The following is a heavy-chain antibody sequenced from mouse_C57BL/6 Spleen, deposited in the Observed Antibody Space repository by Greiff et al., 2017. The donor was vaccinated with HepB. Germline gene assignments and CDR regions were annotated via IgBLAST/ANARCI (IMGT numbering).Heavy chain of an antibody. CDR1: GYSITSGYY. V-gene: IGHV3-6*01. CDR3: ARDFDGYQGF. Sequence: VHLQPSGPGLVKPSQSLSLTCSVTGYSITSGYYWNWIRQFPGNKLEWMGYISYDGSNNYNPSLKNRISITRDTSKNQFFLKLNSVTTEDTATYYCARDFDGYQGFWGQGTLVTVSA. CDR2: ISYDGSN. J-gene: IGHJ3*01. D-gene: IGHD2-3*01.